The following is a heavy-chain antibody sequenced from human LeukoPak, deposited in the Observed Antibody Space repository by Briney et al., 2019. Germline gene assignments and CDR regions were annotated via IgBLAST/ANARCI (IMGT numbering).Heavy chain of an antibody. J-gene: IGHJ4*02. V-gene: IGHV1-46*01. CDR1: GYTFTSYY. CDR3: ARDFCGDCDSGGWYHFDY. D-gene: IGHD2-21*02. CDR2: INPSGGTT. Sequence: ASVKVSCKASGYTFTSYYIHWVRQAPGQGLEWMGIINPSGGTTSYAQKFQGRVIMTRDMSTSTVYMDLSSLRSDDTAVYYCARDFCGDCDSGGWYHFDYWGQGTLVTVSS.